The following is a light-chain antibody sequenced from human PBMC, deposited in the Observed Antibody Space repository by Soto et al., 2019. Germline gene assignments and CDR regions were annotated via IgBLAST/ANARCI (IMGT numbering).Light chain of an antibody. CDR2: GAS. J-gene: IGKJ4*01. CDR1: QTVSTNY. Sequence: EIVLTQSPGTLSLSPGERATLSCRASQTVSTNYLAWYQQKLGQAPRLLIFGASSRATGIPDRFSGSGSGTDFPLTISRLEPEDFAVYYCHQYGSSPLTFGGGTKVEIK. V-gene: IGKV3-20*01. CDR3: HQYGSSPLT.